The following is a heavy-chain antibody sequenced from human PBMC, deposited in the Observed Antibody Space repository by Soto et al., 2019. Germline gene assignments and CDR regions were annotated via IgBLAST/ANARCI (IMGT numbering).Heavy chain of an antibody. J-gene: IGHJ5*02. V-gene: IGHV1-69*01. Sequence: QVQLVQSGAEVKKPGSSVKVSCKASGGTFSSYAIRWVRQAPGQGLEWMGGIIPIFGTANYAQKFQGRVTITADECTSTAYMELSSLRSEDTAVYYCARDFRSSPICGVVKENWFDPWGQGTLVTVSS. CDR1: GGTFSSYA. D-gene: IGHD3-3*01. CDR2: IIPIFGTA. CDR3: ARDFRSSPICGVVKENWFDP.